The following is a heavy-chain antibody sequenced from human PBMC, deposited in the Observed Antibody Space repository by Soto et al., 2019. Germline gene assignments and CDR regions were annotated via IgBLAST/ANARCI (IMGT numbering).Heavy chain of an antibody. CDR1: GDSVSSATAT. D-gene: IGHD6-19*01. CDR2: TYYRSKWYN. CDR3: ARDSSGFHWYFDL. V-gene: IGHV6-1*02. Sequence: QVQLQQSGPGLVKPSQTLSLICAISGDSVSSATATWSWIRQSPSRGLEWLGRTYYRSKWYNDYAVSVKSRIALSPETSKNQLSRQLSSVTPEDTAVYFCARDSSGFHWYFDLWGRGTLVTVSS. J-gene: IGHJ2*01.